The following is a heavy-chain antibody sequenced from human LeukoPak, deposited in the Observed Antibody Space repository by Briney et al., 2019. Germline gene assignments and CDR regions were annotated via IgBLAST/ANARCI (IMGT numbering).Heavy chain of an antibody. Sequence: SETLSLTCNVSGASMGSDSYSWVWLRQPPGKALEWIGSVYYSGSTYYTPSLKSRVTISVDMSRNHFSPRLNSVAAADTAVYYCARRYKDMVVVPAVFYFDYWGRGILVTVSS. CDR2: VYYSGST. CDR3: ARRYKDMVVVPAVFYFDY. V-gene: IGHV4-39*02. D-gene: IGHD2-2*01. CDR1: GASMGSDSYS. J-gene: IGHJ4*03.